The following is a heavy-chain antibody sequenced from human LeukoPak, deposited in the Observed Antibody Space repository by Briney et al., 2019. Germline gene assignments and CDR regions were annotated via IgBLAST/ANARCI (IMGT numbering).Heavy chain of an antibody. D-gene: IGHD6-13*01. CDR1: GYSISSGYY. Sequence: PSETLSLTCTVSGYSISSGYYWGWIRQPPGKGLEWIGSIYHSGSTYYNPSLKSRVTISVDTSKNQFSLKLSSVTAADTAVYYCARDSLSSWYPSTFDYWGQGTLVTVSS. J-gene: IGHJ4*02. CDR3: ARDSLSSWYPSTFDY. CDR2: IYHSGST. V-gene: IGHV4-38-2*02.